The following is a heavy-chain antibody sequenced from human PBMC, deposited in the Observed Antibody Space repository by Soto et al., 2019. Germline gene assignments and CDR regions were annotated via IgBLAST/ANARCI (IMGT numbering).Heavy chain of an antibody. Sequence: PGGSLRLSCAASGFTFSGYYMSWIRQAPGKGLEWVSYISSSGSTIYYADSVKGRFTISRDNAKNSLYLQMNSLRAEDKAVYYCARDPYCSGGSCYAHYYYYMDVWGKGTTVTVSS. CDR3: ARDPYCSGGSCYAHYYYYMDV. CDR1: GFTFSGYY. CDR2: ISSSGSTI. D-gene: IGHD2-15*01. V-gene: IGHV3-11*01. J-gene: IGHJ6*03.